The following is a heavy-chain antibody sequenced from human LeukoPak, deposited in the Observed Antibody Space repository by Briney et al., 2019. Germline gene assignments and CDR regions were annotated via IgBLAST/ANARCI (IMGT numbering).Heavy chain of an antibody. CDR1: GGTFSSYA. CDR2: IIPIFGTA. J-gene: IGHJ4*02. Sequence: AASVKVSCKASGGTFSSYAISWVRQAPGQGLEWMGGIIPIFGTANYAQKFQGRVTITADESTSTAYMELSSLRSEDTAVYYCAGVDTAMDPYYFDYWGQGTLVTVSS. D-gene: IGHD5-18*01. CDR3: AGVDTAMDPYYFDY. V-gene: IGHV1-69*13.